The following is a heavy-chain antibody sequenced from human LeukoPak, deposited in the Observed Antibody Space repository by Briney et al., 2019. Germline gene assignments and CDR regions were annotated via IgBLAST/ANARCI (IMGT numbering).Heavy chain of an antibody. CDR3: AGRHSMGGYSYGLGGY. J-gene: IGHJ4*02. CDR2: IIPIFGTA. V-gene: IGHV1-69*05. CDR1: GGTFSSYA. Sequence: ASVKVSCKASGGTFSSYAISWMRQAPGQGLEWMGGIIPIFGTANYAQKFQGRVTITTDESTSTAYMELSSLRSEDTAVYYCAGRHSMGGYSYGLGGYWGQGTLVTVSS. D-gene: IGHD5-18*01.